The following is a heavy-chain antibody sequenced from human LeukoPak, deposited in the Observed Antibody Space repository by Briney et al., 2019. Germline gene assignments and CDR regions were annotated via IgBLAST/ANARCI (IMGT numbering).Heavy chain of an antibody. CDR2: IHNDGST. D-gene: IGHD3-3*02. V-gene: IGHV3-53*01. CDR1: GFIVSNTY. J-gene: IGHJ4*02. CDR3: ASLARDY. Sequence: GGSLRLSCAVSGFIVSNTYMTCVRQAPGKGLEWVSVIHNDGSTYYADSVKGRFTVSRYNSKNMLFLRMNSLRVEDTDVYFCASLARDYWGQGTLVSVSS.